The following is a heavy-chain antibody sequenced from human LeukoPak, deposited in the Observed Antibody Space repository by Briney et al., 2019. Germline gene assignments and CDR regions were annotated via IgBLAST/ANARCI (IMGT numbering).Heavy chain of an antibody. Sequence: GGSLRLSCAASGFTFSRYWMHWVRQAPGKGLMWVSRISPDGSTTLYADSVKGRFTISRDNAKNTLYLQMNSLGAEDTAVYYCTTVLGSNRYNLCDSWGNGTIVAVSS. D-gene: IGHD5-24*01. J-gene: IGHJ4*03. CDR3: TTVLGSNRYNLCDS. CDR2: ISPDGSTT. V-gene: IGHV3-74*03. CDR1: GFTFSRYW.